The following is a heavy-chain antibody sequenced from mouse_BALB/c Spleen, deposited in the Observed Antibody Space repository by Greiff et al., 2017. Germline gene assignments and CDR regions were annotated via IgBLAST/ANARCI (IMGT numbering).Heavy chain of an antibody. J-gene: IGHJ2*01. CDR3: ARNYGSLYYFDY. D-gene: IGHD1-1*01. V-gene: IGHV1-69*01. Sequence: VQLQQSGAELVMPGASVKMSCKASGYTFTDYWMHWVKQRPGQGLEWIGAIDTSDSYTSYNQKFKGKATLTVDESSSTAYMQLSSLTSEDSAVYYCARNYGSLYYFDYWGQGTTLTVSS. CDR2: IDTSDSYT. CDR1: GYTFTDYW.